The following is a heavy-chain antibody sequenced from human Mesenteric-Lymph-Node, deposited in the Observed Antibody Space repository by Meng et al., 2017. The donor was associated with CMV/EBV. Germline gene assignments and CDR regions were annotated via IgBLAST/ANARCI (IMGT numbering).Heavy chain of an antibody. CDR2: IITIFGTP. CDR1: GGTFGSCA. Sequence: SGEACGGTFGSCAINWVRQAPGQGLEWMGGIITIFGTPKYAQKFQGRVTITTDESTSTAYMELSSLRSEDTAMYYCATAEAFPYYFDFWGQGTLVTVSS. J-gene: IGHJ4*02. V-gene: IGHV1-69*05. CDR3: ATAEAFPYYFDF.